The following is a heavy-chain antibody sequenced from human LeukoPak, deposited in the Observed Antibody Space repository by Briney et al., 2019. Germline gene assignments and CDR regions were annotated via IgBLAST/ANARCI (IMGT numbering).Heavy chain of an antibody. CDR3: ARAVVMVRGGSGYFDL. D-gene: IGHD3-10*01. CDR1: GFTFGSYT. CDR2: ISSSSTYI. J-gene: IGHJ2*01. Sequence: PGGSLRLSCAASGFTFGSYTMNWVRQGPGKGLEWVSSISSSSTYINYADSLKGRFTISRDNAEKSLYLQMNSLRDEDTAVYYCARAVVMVRGGSGYFDLWGRGTLVAVSS. V-gene: IGHV3-21*01.